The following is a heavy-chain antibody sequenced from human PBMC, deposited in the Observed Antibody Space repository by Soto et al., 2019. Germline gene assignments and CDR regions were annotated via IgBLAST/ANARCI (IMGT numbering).Heavy chain of an antibody. CDR2: IYYSGNT. Sequence: SETLSLTCTVSGGSISSSDYYWDWIRQPPGKGLEWIGSIYYSGNTYYNPSLKSRVTISGDTSKNQFSLKLSSVTAADTAVYYCARRRSGYDYCDYWGQGTLVTVSS. D-gene: IGHD5-12*01. V-gene: IGHV4-39*01. CDR1: GGSISSSDYY. CDR3: ARRRSGYDYCDY. J-gene: IGHJ4*02.